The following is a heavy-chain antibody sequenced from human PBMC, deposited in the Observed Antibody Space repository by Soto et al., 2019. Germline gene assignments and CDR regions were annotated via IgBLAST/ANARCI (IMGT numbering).Heavy chain of an antibody. CDR3: ARRDTSGFLRYFDT. V-gene: IGHV1-69*06. J-gene: IGHJ4*02. Sequence: QVQLVQSGPEVQKPGSSVKVSCKTSGGTLSSCITYPLNWGRQAPGQWPEWMGRIVPNVGTVNYAQRFQGSVTITADKATVTAYMELNNLRYEDTALYYCARRDTSGFLRYFDTWGQGTLVTVS. D-gene: IGHD3-3*01. CDR1: GGTLSSCITYP. CDR2: IVPNVGTV.